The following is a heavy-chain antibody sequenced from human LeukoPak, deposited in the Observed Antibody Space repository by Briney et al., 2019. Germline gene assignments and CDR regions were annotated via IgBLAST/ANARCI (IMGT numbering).Heavy chain of an antibody. D-gene: IGHD5/OR15-5a*01. CDR3: AREVSTLFDY. CDR2: ISAYTGNT. CDR1: GGTFSSYA. J-gene: IGHJ4*02. V-gene: IGHV1-18*01. Sequence: RASVKVSCKASGGTFSSYAISWVRQAPGEGLEWMRWISAYTGNTNYAQKLQGRVTMTTDTSTSTAYMELRSLRSDDTAVYYCAREVSTLFDYWGQGTLVTVSS.